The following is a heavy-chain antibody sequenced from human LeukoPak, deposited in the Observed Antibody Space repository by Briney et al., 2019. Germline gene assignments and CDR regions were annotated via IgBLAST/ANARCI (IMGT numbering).Heavy chain of an antibody. Sequence: PGGSLTLSCAASGFTFSSYDMHWVRQATGKGLEWVSAIGTAGDTYYPGSVKGRFTISRENAKNSLYLQMNSLRAGDTAVYYCAREGPLYSFDYWGQGTLVTVSS. D-gene: IGHD2-2*02. J-gene: IGHJ4*02. V-gene: IGHV3-13*01. CDR2: IGTAGDT. CDR3: AREGPLYSFDY. CDR1: GFTFSSYD.